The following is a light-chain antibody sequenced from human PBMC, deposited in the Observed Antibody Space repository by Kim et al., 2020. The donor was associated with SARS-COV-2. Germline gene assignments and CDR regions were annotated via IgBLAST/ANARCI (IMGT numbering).Light chain of an antibody. CDR1: QSISSY. CDR3: QQSYSTPYT. V-gene: IGKV1-39*01. J-gene: IGKJ2*01. CDR2: AAS. Sequence: SASVGDRGTITCRARQSISSYLNWYQQKPGKAPKLLIYAASSLQSGVPSRFSGSGSGTDFTLTISSLQPEDFTTYYCQQSYSTPYTFGQGTKLEI.